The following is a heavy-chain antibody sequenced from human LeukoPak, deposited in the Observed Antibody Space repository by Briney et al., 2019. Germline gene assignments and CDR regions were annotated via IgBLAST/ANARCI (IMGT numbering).Heavy chain of an antibody. V-gene: IGHV3-23*01. CDR3: AKGHSAHGTGFDY. D-gene: IGHD1-1*01. CDR1: GLTFSRFA. J-gene: IGHJ4*02. Sequence: GGSLRLSCAASGLTFSRFAVSWVRQAPGKGLEWVSTISGSGDTTYYADSVKGRFTISRDNLKNTLYVQMNSLRVEDTAVYYCAKGHSAHGTGFDYWGQGTPVIVSS. CDR2: ISGSGDTT.